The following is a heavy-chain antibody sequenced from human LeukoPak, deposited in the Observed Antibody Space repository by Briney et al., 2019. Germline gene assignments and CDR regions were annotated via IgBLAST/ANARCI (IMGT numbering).Heavy chain of an antibody. CDR3: ARALTPITIFGVVQTYYYYMDV. CDR1: GFTFSSYW. V-gene: IGHV3-74*01. D-gene: IGHD3-3*01. CDR2: INSDGSST. Sequence: GGSLRLSCAASGFTFSSYWMHWVRHAPGKGLVWVSRINSDGSSTSYADSVKGRFTISRDNAENTLYLQMNSLRAEDTAVYYCARALTPITIFGVVQTYYYYMDVWGKGTTVTVSS. J-gene: IGHJ6*03.